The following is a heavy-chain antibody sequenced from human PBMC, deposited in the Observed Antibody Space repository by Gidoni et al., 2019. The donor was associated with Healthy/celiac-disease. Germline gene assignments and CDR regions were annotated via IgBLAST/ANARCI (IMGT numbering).Heavy chain of an antibody. CDR2: IYYSGST. J-gene: IGHJ3*02. CDR3: ATGDMVRGVIRAFDI. Sequence: QLQLQESGPGLVKPSETLSLTCTVSGGSISSSSYYWGWIRQPPGKGLEWIGSIYYSGSTYYNPSLKSRVTISVDTSKNQFSLKLSSVTAADTAVYYCATGDMVRGVIRAFDIWGQGTMVTVSS. CDR1: GGSISSSSYY. D-gene: IGHD3-10*01. V-gene: IGHV4-39*01.